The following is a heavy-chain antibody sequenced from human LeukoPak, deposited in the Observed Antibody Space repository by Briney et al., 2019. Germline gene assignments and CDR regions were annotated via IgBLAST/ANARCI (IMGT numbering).Heavy chain of an antibody. D-gene: IGHD6-19*01. J-gene: IGHJ4*02. CDR3: CGSGWFAGPFGY. Sequence: SETLSLTCTVSGGSISSYYWSWIRQPAGKGLEWIGRIYTSGSTNYNPSLKSRVTISVDTSKNQFSLKLTSVTAADTAVYYCCGSGWFAGPFGYWGQGALVTVSS. CDR1: GGSISSYY. CDR2: IYTSGST. V-gene: IGHV4-4*07.